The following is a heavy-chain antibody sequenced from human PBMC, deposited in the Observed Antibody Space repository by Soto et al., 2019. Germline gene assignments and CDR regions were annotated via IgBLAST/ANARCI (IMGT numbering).Heavy chain of an antibody. CDR1: GFTFSNYG. Sequence: QVQLVESGGGVGQPGRSLRVSCGGSGFTFSNYGMHWVRQARGKGLDWGAVISYDGSHEQYADSVKGRFTISRDNSKNTLYLQMNSLSVEDTAVYYCAMERGRMARVTYPDYWGQGTLVTVSS. CDR3: AMERGRMARVTYPDY. V-gene: IGHV3-30*03. D-gene: IGHD1-1*01. J-gene: IGHJ4*02. CDR2: ISYDGSHE.